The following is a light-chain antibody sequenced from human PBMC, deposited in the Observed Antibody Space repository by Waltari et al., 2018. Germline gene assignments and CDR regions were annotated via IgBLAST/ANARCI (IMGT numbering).Light chain of an antibody. CDR1: QSLRIY. CDR2: HAS. Sequence: EIVLTQSPGTLSLSPGERATLSCRASQSLRIYLAWYQQKHGHAPRLLIYHASTRATGIPDRFSGSGSGTDFSLTISRLEPEDFAVYYCQHYESLPVTFGQGTKVEIK. J-gene: IGKJ1*01. V-gene: IGKV3-20*01. CDR3: QHYESLPVT.